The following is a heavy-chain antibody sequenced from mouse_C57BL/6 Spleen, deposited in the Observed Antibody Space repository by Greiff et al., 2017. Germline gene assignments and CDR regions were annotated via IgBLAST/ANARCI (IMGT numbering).Heavy chain of an antibody. Sequence: EVQLQESGPGLVKPSQSLSLTCSVTGYSITSGYYWNWIRQFPGNKLEWMGYISYDGSNNYNPSLKNRISITRDPSKNQFFLKLNSVTTEDTATYYCARLYGNYPYYFDYWGQGTTLTVSS. V-gene: IGHV3-6*01. CDR2: ISYDGSN. CDR3: ARLYGNYPYYFDY. J-gene: IGHJ2*01. D-gene: IGHD2-1*01. CDR1: GYSITSGYY.